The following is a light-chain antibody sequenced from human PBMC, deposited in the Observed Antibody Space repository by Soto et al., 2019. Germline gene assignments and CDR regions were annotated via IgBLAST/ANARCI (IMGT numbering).Light chain of an antibody. J-gene: IGKJ5*01. V-gene: IGKV1-39*01. CDR3: QQSYSTPIT. Sequence: DIQMTQSPSTLSASVGDRVTITCRASQSIDSWLAWYQQKPGKAPKLLIYAASSLQSGVPSRFNGSGSGTDFTLTISSLQPEDFATYYCQQSYSTPITFGQGTRLEIK. CDR1: QSIDSW. CDR2: AAS.